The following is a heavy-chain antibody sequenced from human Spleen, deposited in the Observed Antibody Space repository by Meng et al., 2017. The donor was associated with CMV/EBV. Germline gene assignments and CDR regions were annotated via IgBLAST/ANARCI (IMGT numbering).Heavy chain of an antibody. CDR2: ISGSGGST. V-gene: IGHV3-23*01. CDR3: AKSYCSSTSCYKTLDFDY. D-gene: IGHD2-2*02. J-gene: IGHJ4*02. Sequence: GESLKISCAASGFTFSSYAMSWVRQAPGKGLEWVSAISGSGGSTYYADSVKGRFTISRDNSKNTLYLQMNSLRAEDTAVYYCAKSYCSSTSCYKTLDFDYWGQGTLVTVSS. CDR1: GFTFSSYA.